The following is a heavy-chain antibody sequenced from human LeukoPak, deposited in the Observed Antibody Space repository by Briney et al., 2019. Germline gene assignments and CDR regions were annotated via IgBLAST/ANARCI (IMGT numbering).Heavy chain of an antibody. J-gene: IGHJ4*02. CDR1: GFTFDDYA. CDR2: ISGSGGST. D-gene: IGHD3-10*01. V-gene: IGHV3-23*01. Sequence: GRSLRLSCAASGFTFDDYAMHWVRQAPGKGLEWVSAISGSGGSTYYADSVKGRFTISRDNSKNTLYLRMNSLRAEDTAVYYCAKDSTMVRGVPFDYWGQGTLVTVSS. CDR3: AKDSTMVRGVPFDY.